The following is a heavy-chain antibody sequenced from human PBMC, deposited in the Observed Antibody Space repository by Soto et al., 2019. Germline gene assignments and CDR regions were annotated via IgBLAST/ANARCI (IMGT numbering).Heavy chain of an antibody. Sequence: QVQLVESGGGVAQPGRSLRLSCVASGFTFSTTGMHWVRQVPGKGLEWVAMISHDGGATYYADSVKGRFTISRDTSKSTLYLQMNSLRPEDTAVYHCAKDLYGAGWYNYFDPWGQGTLVTVSS. V-gene: IGHV3-30*18. CDR1: GFTFSTTG. J-gene: IGHJ5*02. CDR3: AKDLYGAGWYNYFDP. D-gene: IGHD6-19*01. CDR2: ISHDGGAT.